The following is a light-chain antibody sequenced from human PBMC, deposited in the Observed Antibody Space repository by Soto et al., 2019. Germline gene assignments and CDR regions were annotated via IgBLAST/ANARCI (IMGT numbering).Light chain of an antibody. CDR1: SSDVGGYNY. Sequence: QSALTQPASVSGSPGQSITISCTGTSSDVGGYNYVSWYQQHPGKAPKLMIYEVSHRPSGVSNRFSGSKSGNTASLTISGLQAEDEANYYCSSYTSSRTHVFGTGTKLTVL. J-gene: IGLJ1*01. V-gene: IGLV2-14*01. CDR3: SSYTSSRTHV. CDR2: EVS.